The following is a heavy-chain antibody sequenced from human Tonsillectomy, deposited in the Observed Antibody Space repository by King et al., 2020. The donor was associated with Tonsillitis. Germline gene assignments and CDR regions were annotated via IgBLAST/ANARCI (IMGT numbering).Heavy chain of an antibody. CDR2: VHTSGTT. CDR3: ARMFYGDYPYSWCDP. Sequence: QLQESGPGLVKPSETLSLTCSVSGGSISNFYWSWIRQPAGKGLEWIGRVHTSGTTNCNPSLKSRVTMSVDTSKNQFSLEVTSVTAADTAVYFCARMFYGDYPYSWCDPWGQGTLVTVSA. V-gene: IGHV4-4*07. D-gene: IGHD4-17*01. CDR1: GGSISNFY. J-gene: IGHJ5*02.